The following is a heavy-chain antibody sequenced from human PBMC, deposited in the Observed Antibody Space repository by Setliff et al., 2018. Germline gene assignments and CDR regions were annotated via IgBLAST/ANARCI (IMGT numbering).Heavy chain of an antibody. V-gene: IGHV1-46*01. CDR2: INPSGGFT. J-gene: IGHJ4*02. CDR1: GGTFSSYA. Sequence: ASVKVSCKASGGTFSSYAISWVRQAPGQGLEWMGIINPSGGFTSYAQKFQDRVTMTRDTSTSTVYMELSSLRSGDTAMYYCARELLFGGVIFGYWGQGTLVTVSS. CDR3: ARELLFGGVIFGY. D-gene: IGHD3-3*01.